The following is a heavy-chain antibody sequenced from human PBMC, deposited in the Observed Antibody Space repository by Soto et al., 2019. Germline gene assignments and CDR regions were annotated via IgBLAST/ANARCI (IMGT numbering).Heavy chain of an antibody. V-gene: IGHV3-21*01. CDR2: ISSSSSYI. Sequence: GGSLRLSCAASGFTFSSYSMNWVRQAPGKGLEWVSSISSSSSYIYYADSVKGRFTISRDNAKNSLYLQMNSLRAEDTAVYYCASFWSSYYYGMDVWGQGTTVTVSS. CDR3: ASFWSSYYYGMDV. J-gene: IGHJ6*02. CDR1: GFTFSSYS. D-gene: IGHD3-3*01.